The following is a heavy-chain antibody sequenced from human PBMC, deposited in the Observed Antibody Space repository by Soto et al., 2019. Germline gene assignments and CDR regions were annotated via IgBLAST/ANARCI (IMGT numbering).Heavy chain of an antibody. D-gene: IGHD5-18*01. J-gene: IGHJ4*02. Sequence: HPGGSLRLSCAASGFTFSNYAMNWVRQAPGKGLEWVSVISGSGGSTYYADSVKGRFTISRDNSKNTLYLKMNSLRAEDTAVYYCARDQPGYSYGYGLGYWGQGTLVTVSS. CDR2: ISGSGGST. V-gene: IGHV3-23*01. CDR3: ARDQPGYSYGYGLGY. CDR1: GFTFSNYA.